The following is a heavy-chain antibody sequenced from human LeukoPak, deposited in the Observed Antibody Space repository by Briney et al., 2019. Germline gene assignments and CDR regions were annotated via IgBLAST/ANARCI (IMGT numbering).Heavy chain of an antibody. CDR1: GFTFSSYG. D-gene: IGHD2-2*01. J-gene: IGHJ6*02. V-gene: IGHV3-30*18. CDR3: AKDIVVVPAAIGYYYYYGMDV. CDR2: ISYDGSNK. Sequence: GRSLRLSCAASGFTFSSYGIHWVRQAPGKGPEWVAVISYDGSNKYYADSVRGRFTISRDNSKNTLYLQMNSLRAEDTAVYYCAKDIVVVPAAIGYYYYYGMDVWGQGTTVTASS.